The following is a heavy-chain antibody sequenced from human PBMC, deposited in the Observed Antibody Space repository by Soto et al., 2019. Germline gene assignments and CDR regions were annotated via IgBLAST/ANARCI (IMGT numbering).Heavy chain of an antibody. Sequence: GGSLRLSCAASGFTFSSYGMHWVRQAPGKGLEWVAVISYDGSNKYYADSVKGRFTISRDNSKNTLYLQMNSLRAEDTAVYYCAKDLNPTCRPLYCGGDCYSEGQDCWGQETLVTVSS. D-gene: IGHD2-21*02. CDR3: AKDLNPTCRPLYCGGDCYSEGQDC. V-gene: IGHV3-30*18. CDR1: GFTFSSYG. CDR2: ISYDGSNK. J-gene: IGHJ4*02.